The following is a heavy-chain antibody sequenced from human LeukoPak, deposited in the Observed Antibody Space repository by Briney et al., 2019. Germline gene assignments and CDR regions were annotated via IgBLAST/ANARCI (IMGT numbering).Heavy chain of an antibody. V-gene: IGHV3-30*02. CDR2: IRYDGSNK. Sequence: GGSLRLSCAASGFTFSSYGMHWVRQAPGKGLEWVAFIRYDGSNKYYADSVKGRFTISRDNSKHTLCLQMNSLRAEDTAVYYCAKDSSSWYGIEYWGQGTLVTVSS. CDR3: AKDSSSWYGIEY. CDR1: GFTFSSYG. J-gene: IGHJ4*02. D-gene: IGHD6-13*01.